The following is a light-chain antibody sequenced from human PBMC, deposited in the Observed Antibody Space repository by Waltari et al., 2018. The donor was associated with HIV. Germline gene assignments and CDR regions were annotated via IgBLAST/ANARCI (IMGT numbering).Light chain of an antibody. Sequence: EIVLTQSPGTLSLSPGERATLSCRASQSVSSSYLAWYQQKPGQAHRLLIYGASSRATGIPDRFSGSGSGTDFTLTISRLEPKDFAVYYCQQYGSSMYTFGQGTKLEIK. V-gene: IGKV3-20*01. CDR1: QSVSSSY. J-gene: IGKJ2*01. CDR3: QQYGSSMYT. CDR2: GAS.